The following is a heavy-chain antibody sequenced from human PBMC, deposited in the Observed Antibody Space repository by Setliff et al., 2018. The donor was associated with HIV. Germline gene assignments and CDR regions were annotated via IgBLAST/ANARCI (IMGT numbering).Heavy chain of an antibody. CDR3: ARSEGIAWFDP. CDR1: GGSISSYY. D-gene: IGHD3-3*01. CDR2: IYYSGST. Sequence: SETLSLTCTVSGGSISSYYWSWIRQPPGKGLEWIGYIYYSGSTNYNPSLKSRVTISVDTSKNQFSLKLSSVTAADTAVYYCARSEGIAWFDPWGQGTQVTVSS. V-gene: IGHV4-59*01. J-gene: IGHJ5*02.